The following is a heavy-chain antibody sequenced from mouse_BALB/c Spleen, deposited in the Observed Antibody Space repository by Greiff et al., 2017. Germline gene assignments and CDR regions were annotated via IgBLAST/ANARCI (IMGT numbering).Heavy chain of an antibody. J-gene: IGHJ2*01. V-gene: IGHV14-3*02. CDR1: GFNIKDTY. CDR3: ARSKYGNYYFDY. CDR2: IDPANGNT. Sequence: DVQLQESGAELVKPGASVKLSCTASGFNIKDTYMHWVKQRPEQGLEWIGRIDPANGNTKYDPKFQGKATITADTSSNTAYLQLSSLTSEDTAVYYCARSKYGNYYFDYWGQGTTLTVSS. D-gene: IGHD2-10*02.